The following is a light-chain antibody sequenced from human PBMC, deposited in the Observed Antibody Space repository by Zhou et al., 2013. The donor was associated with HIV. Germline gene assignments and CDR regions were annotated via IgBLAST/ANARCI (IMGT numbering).Light chain of an antibody. J-gene: IGKJ3*01. CDR3: MQSRQTPRT. V-gene: IGKV2-28*01. CDR2: LAS. CDR1: PSLLHSNGYNY. Sequence: DIVLTQTPLSLPVTPGQPASISCKSSPSLLHSNGYNYLDWYLQKPGQSPQLLISLASDRASGVPDRFSGSGTGTYFTLKISRVEAVDVGVYYCMQSRQTPRTFGPGTKVDI.